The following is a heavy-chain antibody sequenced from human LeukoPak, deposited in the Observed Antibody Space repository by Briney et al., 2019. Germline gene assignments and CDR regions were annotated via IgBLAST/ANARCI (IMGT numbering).Heavy chain of an antibody. Sequence: GGSLRLSCAASGFTFDDYAMHWVRQAPGKGLEWVSGISWNSGGIGYADSVKGRFTISRDNAKNSLYLQVNSLRAEDTALYYCAKEQVGVTSYFDDWGQGTLVTVSS. CDR3: AKEQVGVTSYFDD. J-gene: IGHJ4*02. CDR1: GFTFDDYA. V-gene: IGHV3-9*01. CDR2: ISWNSGGI. D-gene: IGHD1-26*01.